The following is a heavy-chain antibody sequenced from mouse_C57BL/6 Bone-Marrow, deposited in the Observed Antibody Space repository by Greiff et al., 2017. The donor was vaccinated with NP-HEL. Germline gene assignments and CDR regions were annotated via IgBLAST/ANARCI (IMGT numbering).Heavy chain of an antibody. J-gene: IGHJ1*03. V-gene: IGHV5-12*01. CDR3: ARHKTRTGWYFDV. CDR2: ISNGGGST. Sequence: EVKLVESGGGLVQPGGSLKLSCAASGFTFSDYYMYWVRQTPEKRLEWVAYISNGGGSTYYPDTVKGRFTISRDNAKNTLYLQMSRLKSEDTAMYYCARHKTRTGWYFDVWGTGTTVTVSS. CDR1: GFTFSDYY.